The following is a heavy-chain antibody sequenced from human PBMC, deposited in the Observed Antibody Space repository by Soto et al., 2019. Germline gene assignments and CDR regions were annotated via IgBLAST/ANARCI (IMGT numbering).Heavy chain of an antibody. CDR3: ARDGPRYYDFWSGSHSTVYYYYGMDV. D-gene: IGHD3-3*01. V-gene: IGHV1-46*01. CDR1: GYTFTSYY. Sequence: VASVKVSCKASGYTFTSYYMHWVRQAPGQGLEWMGIINPSGGSTSYAQKFQGRVTMTRDTSTSTVYMELSSLRSEDTAVYYCARDGPRYYDFWSGSHSTVYYYYGMDVWGQGTTVTVSS. J-gene: IGHJ6*02. CDR2: INPSGGST.